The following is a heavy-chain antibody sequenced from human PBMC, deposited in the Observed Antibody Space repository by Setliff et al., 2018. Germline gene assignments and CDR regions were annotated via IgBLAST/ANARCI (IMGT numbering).Heavy chain of an antibody. V-gene: IGHV3-23*01. Sequence: GGSLRLSCAVSGLTFSSYAMNWVRQAPGKGLEWVSNINPAGAKTYYADSVKGRFTISRDNSKNTLYLQMNSLRAEDTAVYYCAKEFTVVVPAALALDVWGKGTTVTVPQ. CDR1: GLTFSSYA. CDR3: AKEFTVVVPAALALDV. D-gene: IGHD2-2*01. CDR2: INPAGAKT. J-gene: IGHJ6*04.